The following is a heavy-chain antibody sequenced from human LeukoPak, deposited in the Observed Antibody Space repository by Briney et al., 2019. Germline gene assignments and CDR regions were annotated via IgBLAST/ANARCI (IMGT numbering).Heavy chain of an antibody. V-gene: IGHV4-59*12. CDR2: ISYSGST. Sequence: PSETLSLTCTVYGGSINSYYWSWIRQRPGKGLEWIGSISYSGSTNYNPSLKSRVTISVDTSKNQFSLKLSSVTAADTAVYYCARGTHSGWYVYWGQGTLVTVSS. J-gene: IGHJ4*02. CDR1: GGSINSYY. D-gene: IGHD6-19*01. CDR3: ARGTHSGWYVY.